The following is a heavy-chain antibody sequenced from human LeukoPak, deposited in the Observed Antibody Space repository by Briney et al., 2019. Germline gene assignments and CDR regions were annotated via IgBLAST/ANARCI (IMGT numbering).Heavy chain of an antibody. CDR1: GGSFSGYY. J-gene: IGHJ4*02. CDR3: ARTEAAAGTDY. V-gene: IGHV4-34*01. CDR2: INHSGST. Sequence: SEILSLTCAVYGGSFSGYYWSWIRQPPGKGLEWIGEINHSGSTNYNPSLKSRVTISVDTSKNQFSLKLSSVTAADTAVYYCARTEAAAGTDYWGQGTLVTVSS. D-gene: IGHD6-13*01.